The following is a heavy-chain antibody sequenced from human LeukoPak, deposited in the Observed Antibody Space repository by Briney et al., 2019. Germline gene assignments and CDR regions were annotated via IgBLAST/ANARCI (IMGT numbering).Heavy chain of an antibody. J-gene: IGHJ3*02. Sequence: GASVKVSCKASGGTFSSYAISWVRQAPGKGLEWMGGFDPEDGETIYAQKFQGRVTMTEDTSTDTAYMELSSLRSEDTAVYYCATAPSSANLNDYGDYSHGAFDIWGQGTMVTVSS. D-gene: IGHD4-17*01. CDR3: ATAPSSANLNDYGDYSHGAFDI. CDR2: FDPEDGET. V-gene: IGHV1-24*01. CDR1: GGTFSSYA.